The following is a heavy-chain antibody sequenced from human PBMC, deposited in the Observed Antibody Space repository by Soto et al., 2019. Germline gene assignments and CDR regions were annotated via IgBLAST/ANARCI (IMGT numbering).Heavy chain of an antibody. CDR1: GGSISSGDYY. Sequence: SETLSLTCTVSGGSISSGDYYWSWIRQHPGKGLEWIGYIYYSGSTYYNPSLKSRVTISVDTSKNQFSLKLSSVTAADTAVYYCARLTSSPYGIDSCGQGTLVTVSS. CDR2: IYYSGST. J-gene: IGHJ5*01. D-gene: IGHD4-17*01. CDR3: ARLTSSPYGIDS. V-gene: IGHV4-30-4*08.